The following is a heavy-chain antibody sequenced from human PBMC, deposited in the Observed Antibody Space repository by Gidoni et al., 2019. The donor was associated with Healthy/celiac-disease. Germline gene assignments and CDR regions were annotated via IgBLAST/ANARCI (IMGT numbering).Heavy chain of an antibody. V-gene: IGHV3-53*02. J-gene: IGHJ6*02. CDR3: ATQLGYCSGGSCRPYGMDV. CDR2: IYSGGST. Sequence: EVQLVETGGGLIQPGGSLRLSCAASGFTVRRHYMVWVRQAPGKGLEWVSVIYSGGSTYYADSVKGRFTISRDNSKNTLYLQMNSLRAEDTAVYYCATQLGYCSGGSCRPYGMDVWGQGTTVTVS. D-gene: IGHD2-15*01. CDR1: GFTVRRHY.